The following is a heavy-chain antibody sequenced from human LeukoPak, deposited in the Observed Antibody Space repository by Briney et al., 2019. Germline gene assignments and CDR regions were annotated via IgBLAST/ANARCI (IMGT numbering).Heavy chain of an antibody. J-gene: IGHJ6*03. V-gene: IGHV3-23*01. CDR3: ARREVDYYYFYMDL. CDR1: GFTFSSYG. CDR2: ISGSGRST. Sequence: GGSLRLSCAASGFTFSSYGMHWVRQAPGKGLEWVSTISGSGRSTYYADSVKDRFTISRDNSKNTLYLQINSLRVEDTAVYYCARREVDYYYFYMDLWGRGTTVTVSS.